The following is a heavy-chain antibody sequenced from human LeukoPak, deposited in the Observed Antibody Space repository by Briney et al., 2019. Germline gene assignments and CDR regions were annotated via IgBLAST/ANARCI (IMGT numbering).Heavy chain of an antibody. CDR1: GFTFGDYG. D-gene: IGHD2-2*01. Sequence: GGSLRLSCAASGFTFGDYGMSWVRQAPGKGLEWVSGINWNGGSTGYADSVKGRFTISRDNAKNSLYLQMNSLRAADTALYYCAKVYCSSTSCPLIGYYYYYMDVWGKGTTVTVSS. CDR2: INWNGGST. V-gene: IGHV3-20*04. J-gene: IGHJ6*03. CDR3: AKVYCSSTSCPLIGYYYYYMDV.